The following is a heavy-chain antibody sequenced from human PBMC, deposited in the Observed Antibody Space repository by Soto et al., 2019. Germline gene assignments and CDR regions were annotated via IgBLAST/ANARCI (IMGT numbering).Heavy chain of an antibody. D-gene: IGHD6-19*01. CDR2: IYYSGST. J-gene: IGHJ6*02. V-gene: IGHV4-59*01. Sequence: QVQLQESGPGLVKPSETLSLTCTVSGGSISSYYWSWIRQPPGRGLEWIGYIYYSGSTNYNPSLKSRVTISVDTSKKQFSLKLSSVTAADTAVYYCARSQWLAVGAFMDVWGQGTTVTVSS. CDR1: GGSISSYY. CDR3: ARSQWLAVGAFMDV.